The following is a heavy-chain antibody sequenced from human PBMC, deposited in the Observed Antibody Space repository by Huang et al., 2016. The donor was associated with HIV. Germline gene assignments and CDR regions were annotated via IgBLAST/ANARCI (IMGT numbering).Heavy chain of an antibody. CDR2: SIPIFDTV. V-gene: IGHV1-69*13. CDR3: ARDLTGTRAAAAGIRGDAFDV. Sequence: QVQLVQSGAEVKKPGSSVKVSCKASGGTFGSSDISWVRQAPGQGLEWMGGSIPIFDTVNYAQKFQGRVRITADASTSTAYMELTSLRSEDTAVYYCARDLTGTRAAAAGIRGDAFDVWGQGTLVTVSS. D-gene: IGHD6-13*01. J-gene: IGHJ3*01. CDR1: GGTFGSSD.